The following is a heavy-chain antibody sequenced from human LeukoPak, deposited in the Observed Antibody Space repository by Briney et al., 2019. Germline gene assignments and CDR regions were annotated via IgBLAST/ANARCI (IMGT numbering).Heavy chain of an antibody. CDR1: GFTFTKYW. Sequence: GGSLRLSCAASGFTFTKYWMAWVRQAPGKGLEWVANIQQDGSEAYYADSVTGRFTTSRDNAKNSLYLQMNSLRAEDTAVYYCSNGIYDKSYWGQGTLVTVSS. J-gene: IGHJ4*02. CDR3: SNGIYDKSY. D-gene: IGHD2/OR15-2a*01. CDR2: IQQDGSEA. V-gene: IGHV3-7*01.